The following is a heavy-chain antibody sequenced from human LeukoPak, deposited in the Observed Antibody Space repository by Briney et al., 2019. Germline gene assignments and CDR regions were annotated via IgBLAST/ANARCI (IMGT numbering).Heavy chain of an antibody. CDR2: IIPIFGTA. J-gene: IGHJ4*02. CDR3: ARAQAVAGTGDFDY. Sequence: GASVKVSCKASGGTFSSYAISWVRQAPGQGLEWMGGIIPIFGTANYAQKFQGRVTITADESTSTAYMELKSLRSDDTAVYYCARAQAVAGTGDFDYWGQGTLVTVSS. V-gene: IGHV1-69*13. CDR1: GGTFSSYA. D-gene: IGHD6-19*01.